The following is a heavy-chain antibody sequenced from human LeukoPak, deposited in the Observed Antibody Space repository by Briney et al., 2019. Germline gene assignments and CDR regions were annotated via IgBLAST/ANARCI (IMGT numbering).Heavy chain of an antibody. V-gene: IGHV4-34*01. CDR3: ARVPYYYDSSGYPRYYFDY. J-gene: IGHJ4*02. CDR1: GGSFSGYY. Sequence: SETLSLTCAVYGGSFSGYYWSWIRQPPGKGLEWIGEINHSGSTNYNPSLKSRVTISVDTSKNQFSLKLSSVTAADTAVYYCARVPYYYDSSGYPRYYFDYWGQGTLVTVSS. D-gene: IGHD3-22*01. CDR2: INHSGST.